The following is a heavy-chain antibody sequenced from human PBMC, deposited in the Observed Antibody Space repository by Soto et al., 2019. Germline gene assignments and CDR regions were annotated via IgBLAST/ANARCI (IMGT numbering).Heavy chain of an antibody. D-gene: IGHD5-18*01. CDR2: IFSNDGK. J-gene: IGHJ4*02. CDR1: GFSLSNARMG. Sequence: QVTLKESGPVLVKPTETLTLTCTVSGFSLSNARMGVSWIRQPPGKALEWLAHIFSNDGKSYSTSLKSRLTISKDTSKSQVVLTMTNMDPVDTATYYCARSVDTAMVTRWYYFDYWGQGTLVTVSS. CDR3: ARSVDTAMVTRWYYFDY. V-gene: IGHV2-26*01.